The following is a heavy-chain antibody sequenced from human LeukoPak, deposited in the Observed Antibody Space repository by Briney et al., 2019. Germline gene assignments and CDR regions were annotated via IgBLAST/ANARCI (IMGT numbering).Heavy chain of an antibody. V-gene: IGHV3-30-3*01. CDR3: ARGGDCSSTSCYLEPFDY. CDR2: TSYDGSNK. Sequence: GGSLRLSCAASGFTFSSYAMHWVRQAPGKGLEWVAVTSYDGSNKYYADSVKGRFTISRDNSKNTLYLQMNSLRAEDTAVYYCARGGDCSSTSCYLEPFDYWGQGTLVTDSS. CDR1: GFTFSSYA. D-gene: IGHD2-2*01. J-gene: IGHJ4*02.